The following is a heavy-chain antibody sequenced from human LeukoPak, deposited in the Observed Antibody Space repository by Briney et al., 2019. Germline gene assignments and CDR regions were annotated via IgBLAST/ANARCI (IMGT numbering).Heavy chain of an antibody. Sequence: SETLSLTCTVSGGSISSYYWSWIRQPPGKGLEWIGYIYTSGSTNYNPSLKSRVTISVDTSKNQFSLKLSSVTAADTAAYYCARGWSSSWLYFDYWGQGTLVTVSS. D-gene: IGHD6-13*01. CDR1: GGSISSYY. J-gene: IGHJ4*02. V-gene: IGHV4-4*09. CDR3: ARGWSSSWLYFDY. CDR2: IYTSGST.